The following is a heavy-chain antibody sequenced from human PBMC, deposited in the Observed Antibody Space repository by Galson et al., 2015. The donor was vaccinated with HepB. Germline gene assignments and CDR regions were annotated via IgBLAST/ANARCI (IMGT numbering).Heavy chain of an antibody. V-gene: IGHV3-30*18. J-gene: IGHJ6*02. CDR2: ISYDGSNK. Sequence: SLRLSCAASGFTFSSYGMHWVRQAPGKGLEWVAVISYDGSNKYYADSVKGRFTISRDNSKNTLYLQMNSLRAEDTAVYYCAKGNSSSWYGDYYYGMDVWGQGTTVTVSS. CDR1: GFTFSSYG. CDR3: AKGNSSSWYGDYYYGMDV. D-gene: IGHD6-13*01.